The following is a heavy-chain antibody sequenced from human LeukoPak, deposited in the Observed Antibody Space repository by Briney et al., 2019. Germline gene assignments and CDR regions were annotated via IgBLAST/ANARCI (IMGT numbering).Heavy chain of an antibody. D-gene: IGHD6-19*01. Sequence: GGSLRLSCAASGFTFSSYAMSWVRQAPGKGLEWVSTISVSGGSTYYADSVKGRFTISRDNSKNTLYLQMNSLRAEDTAVYYCARDISAQSSGWYGLDYWGQGTLVTVSS. V-gene: IGHV3-23*01. CDR1: GFTFSSYA. CDR3: ARDISAQSSGWYGLDY. CDR2: ISVSGGST. J-gene: IGHJ4*02.